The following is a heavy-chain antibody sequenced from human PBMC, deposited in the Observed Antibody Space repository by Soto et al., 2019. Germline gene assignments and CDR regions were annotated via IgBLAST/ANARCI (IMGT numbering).Heavy chain of an antibody. CDR3: VKGEYYYDSSGYYPFDY. D-gene: IGHD3-22*01. CDR2: ISSNGGST. J-gene: IGHJ4*02. CDR1: GFTFSSYG. Sequence: GGSLRLSCSASGFTFSSYGMHWVRQAPGKGLEYVSAISSNGGSTYYADSVKGRFTISRDNSKNTLYLQMSSLRAEDTAVYYCVKGEYYYDSSGYYPFDYWGQGT. V-gene: IGHV3-64D*06.